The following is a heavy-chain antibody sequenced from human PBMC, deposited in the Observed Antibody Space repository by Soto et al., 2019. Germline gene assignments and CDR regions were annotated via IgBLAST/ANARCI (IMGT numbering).Heavy chain of an antibody. CDR1: GFTFNTYG. V-gene: IGHV3-30*03. CDR3: ARSPQPTRRIHWYFAL. J-gene: IGHJ2*01. Sequence: QVQLVESGGGVVQPGRSLGLSCAASGFTFNTYGMHWVRQAPGKGLEWVAAISYDGINKYYVDSVKGRFTISRDNSKNTMYVQMNSLRAEATALYYCARSPQPTRRIHWYFALWGRGSLVTVSS. D-gene: IGHD2-15*01. CDR2: ISYDGINK.